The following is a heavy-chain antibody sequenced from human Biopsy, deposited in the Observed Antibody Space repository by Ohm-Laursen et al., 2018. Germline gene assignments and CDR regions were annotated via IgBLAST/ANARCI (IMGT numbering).Heavy chain of an antibody. CDR1: GFTFSNSS. CDR3: AKGRVGNSGSLDI. V-gene: IGHV3-23*01. CDR2: ISFSGYST. J-gene: IGHJ3*02. Sequence: GSLRLSCTASGFTFSNSSMSWVRQAPGKGLEWVSTISFSGYSTYYADSVKGRFTISRDISKNTLSLQMSSLRAADTAIYYCAKGRVGNSGSLDIWGHGTMVTVSS. D-gene: IGHD1-1*01.